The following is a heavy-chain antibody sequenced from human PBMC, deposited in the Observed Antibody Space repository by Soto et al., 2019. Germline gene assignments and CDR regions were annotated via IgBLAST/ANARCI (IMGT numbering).Heavy chain of an antibody. V-gene: IGHV6-1*01. CDR2: TYFRSKWYN. Sequence: SQTLSLTCAISGDSVSSNTASWNWIGQSPSRGLEWLGRTYFRSKWYNDYAVSVKSRIIINPDTSNNQFSLQLNSVTPEDTAVYLCAKGDNLGPKIGYAFDPWGQGIMVTVSS. J-gene: IGHJ5*02. D-gene: IGHD5-12*01. CDR3: AKGDNLGPKIGYAFDP. CDR1: GDSVSSNTAS.